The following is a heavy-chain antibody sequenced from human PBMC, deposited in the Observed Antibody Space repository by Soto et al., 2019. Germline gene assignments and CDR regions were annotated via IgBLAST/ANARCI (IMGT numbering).Heavy chain of an antibody. D-gene: IGHD4-17*01. J-gene: IGHJ6*03. CDR2: IIPILGIA. CDR3: ARGGTVTKGYYYYMDV. Sequence: QVQLVQSGAEVKKPGSSVKVSCKASGDTFSSYTISWVRQSPGQGLECMGRIIPILGIANYAQKFQGKVKITADKSTSTAYMQLSSLRSEETAVYYCARGGTVTKGYYYYMDVWGKGTTGTVSS. V-gene: IGHV1-69*02. CDR1: GDTFSSYT.